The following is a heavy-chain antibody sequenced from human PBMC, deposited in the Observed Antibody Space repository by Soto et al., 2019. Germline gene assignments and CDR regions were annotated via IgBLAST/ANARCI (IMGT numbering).Heavy chain of an antibody. CDR3: ARSSGGYFGVIIEGTNWFAP. J-gene: IGHJ5*02. V-gene: IGHV1-46*01. CDR2: INPHGGST. D-gene: IGHD3-9*01. Sequence: ASVKVSCKAPRDTFTSYYINWVRQASGQGLEWMGVINPHGGSTAYAQKFKGRVTLTRDTSASTVYMEVSSLTSEDTAMYYCARSSGGYFGVIIEGTNWFAPWGQGTLVTVSS. CDR1: RDTFTSYY.